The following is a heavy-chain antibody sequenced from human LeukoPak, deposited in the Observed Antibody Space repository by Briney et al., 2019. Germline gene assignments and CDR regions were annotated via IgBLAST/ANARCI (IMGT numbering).Heavy chain of an antibody. D-gene: IGHD3-22*01. CDR2: INPSGGST. CDR3: ARPGAPDYYDSSGYGAFDI. V-gene: IGHV1-46*01. CDR1: GYTFTSYY. Sequence: RASVKVSCKASGYTFTSYYMHWVRLAPGQGLEWMGIINPSGGSTSYAQKFQGRVTMTRDTSTSTVYMELSSLRSEDTAVYYCARPGAPDYYDSSGYGAFDIWGQGTMVTVSS. J-gene: IGHJ3*02.